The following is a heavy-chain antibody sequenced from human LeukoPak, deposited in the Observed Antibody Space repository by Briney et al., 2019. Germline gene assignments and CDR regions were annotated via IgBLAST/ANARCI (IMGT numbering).Heavy chain of an antibody. Sequence: GGSLRLSCAASGFTFSSYAMSWVRQAPGKGLEWVSVLYGAGSTYYADSVKGRFTISRHDSQNTLFLQMNSLRAEDTAAYYCARGGTPGFSTGRIDYWGQGTLVTVSS. CDR3: ARGGTPGFSTGRIDY. V-gene: IGHV3-53*04. J-gene: IGHJ4*02. CDR2: LYGAGST. D-gene: IGHD6-19*01. CDR1: GFTFSSYA.